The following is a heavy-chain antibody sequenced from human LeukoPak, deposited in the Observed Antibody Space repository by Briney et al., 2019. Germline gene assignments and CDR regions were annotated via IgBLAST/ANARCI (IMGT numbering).Heavy chain of an antibody. CDR3: AREGDCICTSCYDVDWFDP. CDR2: INPNSGGT. J-gene: IGHJ5*02. Sequence: GASVKVSCKASGYTFTGYYMYWVRQTPGQGLEWMGWINPNSGGTNYAQKLQGRVTMTRDTTISTAYMELSRLRSDDAAVYCCAREGDCICTSCYDVDWFDPWGQRNLVTVSS. V-gene: IGHV1-2*02. CDR1: GYTFTGYY. D-gene: IGHD2-2*01.